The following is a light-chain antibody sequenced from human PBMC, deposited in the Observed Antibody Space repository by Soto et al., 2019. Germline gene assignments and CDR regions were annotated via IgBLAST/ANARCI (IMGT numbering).Light chain of an antibody. CDR1: SSDVGGYNY. Sequence: QSVLTQPRSVSGSPGQSVTISCTGTSSDVGGYNYVSWYQHHPGKAPKLVIYDVNKRPSGVPDRFSGYKSGNTASLTVSGLQAEDEADYSCCSYAGTYTQWVFGGGTKLTVL. V-gene: IGLV2-11*01. CDR3: CSYAGTYTQWV. CDR2: DVN. J-gene: IGLJ3*02.